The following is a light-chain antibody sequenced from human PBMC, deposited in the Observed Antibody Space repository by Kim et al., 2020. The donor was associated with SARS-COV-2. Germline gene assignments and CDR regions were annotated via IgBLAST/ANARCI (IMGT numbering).Light chain of an antibody. CDR1: SSNIGSNI. Sequence: QSVLTQTPSASGTPGQRVTISCSGSSSNIGSNIVNWYQQLPGTAPKLLIYNSNQRPSGVPDRFSGSKSGTSASLAITGLQSEDEADYYCAAWDDSLNVVFGGGTQLTVL. V-gene: IGLV1-44*01. J-gene: IGLJ2*01. CDR3: AAWDDSLNVV. CDR2: NSN.